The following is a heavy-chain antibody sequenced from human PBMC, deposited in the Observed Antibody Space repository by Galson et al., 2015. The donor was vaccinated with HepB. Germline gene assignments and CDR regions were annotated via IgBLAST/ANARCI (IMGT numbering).Heavy chain of an antibody. V-gene: IGHV3-33*08. CDR2: IWYDGSNK. Sequence: SLRLSCAASGFTFSSYGMHWVRQAPGKGLEWVAVIWYDGSNKYYADSVKGRFTISRDNSKNTLYLQMNSLRAEDTAVYYCAREANYGGRDGAFDIWGQGTMVTVSS. D-gene: IGHD4-23*01. CDR3: AREANYGGRDGAFDI. CDR1: GFTFSSYG. J-gene: IGHJ3*02.